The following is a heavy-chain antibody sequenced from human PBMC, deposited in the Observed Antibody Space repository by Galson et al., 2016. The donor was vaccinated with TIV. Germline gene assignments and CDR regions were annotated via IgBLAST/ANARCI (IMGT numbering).Heavy chain of an antibody. D-gene: IGHD3-16*01. J-gene: IGHJ4*02. CDR3: ARRSNGCSD. CDR2: IYPGDSDA. V-gene: IGHV5-51*03. Sequence: QSGAEVKKPGDSLKISCKGFGYDFSSYWIGWVRQMPGKGLEWMGIIYPGDSDARYSPSFQGQVTMSADKSISTAYLQWNRLKTSDTVMYYCARRSNGCSDWGQGTLVTVSS. CDR1: GYDFSSYW.